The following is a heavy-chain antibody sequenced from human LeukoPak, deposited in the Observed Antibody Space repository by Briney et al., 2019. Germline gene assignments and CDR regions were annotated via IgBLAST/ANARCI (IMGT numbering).Heavy chain of an antibody. D-gene: IGHD3-9*01. CDR1: GFTVSTYW. J-gene: IGHJ6*02. CDR3: ARALLRYFDWLLDHYYYYGMDV. V-gene: IGHV3-7*01. Sequence: GGSLRLSCAASGFTVSTYWMTWVRQAPGKGLEWVANIKEDGSQKYYVDSVKGRFTISRDNANNSLYLQMESLRAEDTAVYYCARALLRYFDWLLDHYYYYGMDVWGQGTTVTVSS. CDR2: IKEDGSQK.